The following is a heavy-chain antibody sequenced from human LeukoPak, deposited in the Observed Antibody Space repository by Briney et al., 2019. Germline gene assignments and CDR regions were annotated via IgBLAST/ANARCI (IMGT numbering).Heavy chain of an antibody. CDR1: GGTFSSYA. V-gene: IGHV1-69*13. CDR3: ARAVGGEVGATIDYYYYYGMDV. D-gene: IGHD1-26*01. CDR2: IIPIFGTA. Sequence: SVKVSCKASGGTFSSYAISWVRQAPGQGLEWMGGIIPIFGTANYAQKFQGRVTITADESTSTAYMELSSLRSEDTAVYYCARAVGGEVGATIDYYYYYGMDVWGQGTTVTVSS. J-gene: IGHJ6*02.